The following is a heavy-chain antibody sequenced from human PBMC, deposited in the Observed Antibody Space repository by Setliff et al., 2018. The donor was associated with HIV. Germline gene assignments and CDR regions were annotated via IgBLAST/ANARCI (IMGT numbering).Heavy chain of an antibody. CDR2: MNPNSGNT. CDR3: ARQYYYDSSGYYYSDAFDI. Sequence: ASVKVSCKASGGTFSSYAISWVRQATGQGLEWMGWMNPNSGNTGYAQKFQGRVTMTRNTSISAAYMELSSLRSEGTAVYYCARQYYYDSSGYYYSDAFDIWGQGTMVTVSS. D-gene: IGHD3-22*01. V-gene: IGHV1-8*02. J-gene: IGHJ3*02. CDR1: GGTFSSYA.